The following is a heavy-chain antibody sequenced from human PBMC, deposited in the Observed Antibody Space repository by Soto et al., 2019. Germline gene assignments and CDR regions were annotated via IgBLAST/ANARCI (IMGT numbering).Heavy chain of an antibody. Sequence: ASVKVSCKASGYTFTGYYMHWVRQAPVQGLEWVGWINPNSGGTNYAQKFQGWVTMTRDTSISTAYMELSRLRSDDTAVYYCARGGSGYLPLQHWGQGTLVTVSS. J-gene: IGHJ1*01. CDR1: GYTFTGYY. CDR3: ARGGSGYLPLQH. CDR2: INPNSGGT. D-gene: IGHD3-22*01. V-gene: IGHV1-2*04.